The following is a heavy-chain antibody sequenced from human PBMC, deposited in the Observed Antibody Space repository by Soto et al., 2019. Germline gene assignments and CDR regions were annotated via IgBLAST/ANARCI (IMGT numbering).Heavy chain of an antibody. D-gene: IGHD2-15*01. Sequence: SETLSLTCTVSGGSISSYYWNWIRQSPGKGLEWIGYAFYSGSTKYSPSFKSRVTISVDTSKNQFSLNLRSVTAADTAVYYCAYSETYAWFDPWGQGTLVTVSS. CDR3: AYSETYAWFDP. CDR1: GGSISSYY. V-gene: IGHV4-59*01. J-gene: IGHJ5*02. CDR2: AFYSGST.